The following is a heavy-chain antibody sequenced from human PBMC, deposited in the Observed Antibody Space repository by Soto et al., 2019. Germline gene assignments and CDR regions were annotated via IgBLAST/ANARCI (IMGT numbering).Heavy chain of an antibody. CDR1: GFTFSRYW. CDR2: INGDGSST. CDR3: ESLVGSSSRWYFDL. Sequence: EVQLVESGGGLVQPGGCLRLSCAASGFTFSRYWMYWVRQAPGKGLVWVSRINGDGSSTTYAESVKGRFPISRDNANNTLELEMNSLRGEYTVLYYCESLVGSSSRWYFDLWGRGNLVTVSS. D-gene: IGHD2-2*01. J-gene: IGHJ2*01. V-gene: IGHV3-74*01.